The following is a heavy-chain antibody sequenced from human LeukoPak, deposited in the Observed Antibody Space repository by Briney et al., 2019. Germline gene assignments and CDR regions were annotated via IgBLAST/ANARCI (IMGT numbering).Heavy chain of an antibody. J-gene: IGHJ4*02. D-gene: IGHD3-22*01. V-gene: IGHV3-30*18. CDR2: ISYDGDNK. CDR3: AKHADYYDSSGSSYYFDY. Sequence: PGRSLRLSCAASGFTFSTYGMHWVRQAPGKGLEWVAIISYDGDNKYYADSVKGRFTISRDNSKNTLYLQMNSLRAEDTAVYCCAKHADYYDSSGSSYYFDYWGQGALVTVSS. CDR1: GFTFSTYG.